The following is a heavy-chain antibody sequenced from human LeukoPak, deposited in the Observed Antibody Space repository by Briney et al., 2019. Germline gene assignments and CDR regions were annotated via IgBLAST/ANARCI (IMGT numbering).Heavy chain of an antibody. CDR2: IREDGSEK. D-gene: IGHD3-10*01. V-gene: IGHV3-7*01. CDR1: GFTFSSYW. Sequence: GGSLRLSCAASGFTFSSYWMSWVRQAPWKGLEWVANIREDGSEKYYVDSVKGRFTISRDNAKNLLYLQMNSLRAEDTAVYYCARAFNYYGSGSYYTSYFDYWGQGTLVTVSS. CDR3: ARAFNYYGSGSYYTSYFDY. J-gene: IGHJ4*02.